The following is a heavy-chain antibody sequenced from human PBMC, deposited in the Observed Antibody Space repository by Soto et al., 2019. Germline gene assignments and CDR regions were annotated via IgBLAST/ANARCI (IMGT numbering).Heavy chain of an antibody. Sequence: EVQLVESGGGLVQPGGSLRLSCAGSGFVFSSYWMHWVRQVPGKGLVWVSRITNDGSSTTYADSVNGRFTISRDNAKNTLDLQMNSLGAEDTAVYYCARGMQGSRYFDLWGRGTLVTVSS. CDR2: ITNDGSST. CDR3: ARGMQGSRYFDL. CDR1: GFVFSSYW. J-gene: IGHJ2*01. V-gene: IGHV3-74*01.